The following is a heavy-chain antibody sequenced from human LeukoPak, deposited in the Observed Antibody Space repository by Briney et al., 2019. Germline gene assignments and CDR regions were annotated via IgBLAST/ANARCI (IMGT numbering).Heavy chain of an antibody. V-gene: IGHV3-23*01. CDR2: ISGSGGST. CDR3: AKDRSSWYCSSTSCSDLFDY. CDR1: GFTFSSYA. D-gene: IGHD2-2*01. J-gene: IGHJ4*02. Sequence: GGSLRLSCAASGFTFSSYAMSWVRQAPGKGLEWVSAISGSGGSTYYADSVKGRFTISRDNSKNTLYLQMNSLRAEDTAVYYCAKDRSSWYCSSTSCSDLFDYWGQGTLVTVSS.